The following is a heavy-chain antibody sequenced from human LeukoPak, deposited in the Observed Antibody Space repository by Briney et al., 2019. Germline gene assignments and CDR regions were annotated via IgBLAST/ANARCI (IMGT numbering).Heavy chain of an antibody. Sequence: PGGSLRLSCAASGFTFSSYAMSWVRQAPGKGLEWVSAISGSGGSTYYADSVKGRFTISRDNSKNTLYLQMNSLRAEDTAVYYCATDRNYGDYYTHFAYWAREPWSPSPQ. J-gene: IGHJ4*02. CDR1: GFTFSSYA. CDR2: ISGSGGST. V-gene: IGHV3-23*01. CDR3: ATDRNYGDYYTHFAY. D-gene: IGHD4-17*01.